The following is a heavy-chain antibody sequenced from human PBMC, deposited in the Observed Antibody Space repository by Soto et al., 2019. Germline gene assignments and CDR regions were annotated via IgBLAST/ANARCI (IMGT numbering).Heavy chain of an antibody. J-gene: IGHJ5*01. D-gene: IGHD3-16*01. CDR2: VSGDNGHT. V-gene: IGHV1-18*01. CDR3: VRLIGNSWLDS. Sequence: GASVKVSCKASGYTFTTHGISWVRQAPGQGLEWMGWVSGDNGHTNYALSVKSRITINPDTSNNQLSLQLNSVTPDDTAVYYCVRLIGNSWLDSWGQGTLVTVSS. CDR1: GYTFTTHG.